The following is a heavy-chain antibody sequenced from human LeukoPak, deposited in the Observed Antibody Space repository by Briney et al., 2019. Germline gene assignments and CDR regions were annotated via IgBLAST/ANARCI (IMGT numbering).Heavy chain of an antibody. CDR3: ARDREDSSGYYYVGDAFDI. D-gene: IGHD3-22*01. J-gene: IGHJ3*02. Sequence: GGSLRLSCAASGFTFSSYGMHWVRQAPGKGLEWVAVIWYDGSNKYYADSVKGRFTISRDNSKNTLYLQMNSLRAEDTAVYYCARDREDSSGYYYVGDAFDIWGQGTMVTVSS. V-gene: IGHV3-33*01. CDR2: IWYDGSNK. CDR1: GFTFSSYG.